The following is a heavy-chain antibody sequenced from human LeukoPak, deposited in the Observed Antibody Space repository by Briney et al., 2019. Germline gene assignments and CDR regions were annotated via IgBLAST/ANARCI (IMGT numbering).Heavy chain of an antibody. V-gene: IGHV4-38-2*01. J-gene: IGHJ4*02. CDR1: GYSISSGYY. D-gene: IGHD6-6*01. CDR2: IYHSGST. CDR3: ARGPYSSSVYFDY. Sequence: PSETLSLTCAVSGYSISSGYYWGWIRQPPGKGLEWIGSIYHSGSTYYNPSLKSRVTISVDTSKNQFSLKLSSVTAADTAVYYCARGPYSSSVYFDYWGQGTLVTVSS.